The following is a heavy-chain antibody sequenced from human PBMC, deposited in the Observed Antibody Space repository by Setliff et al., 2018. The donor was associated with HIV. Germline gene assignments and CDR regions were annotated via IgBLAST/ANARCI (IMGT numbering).Heavy chain of an antibody. V-gene: IGHV3-20*04. J-gene: IGHJ6*04. CDR1: GFTFDDYG. Sequence: GSLRLSCAASGFTFDDYGMSWVRQAPGKGLEWVCGINWNGGSTGCADSVKGRFSISRDNAKNALYLQMNGLRLEDTALYYCARAAHDNTAYRPLDVWGKGTTVTVSS. CDR3: ARAAHDNTAYRPLDV. D-gene: IGHD3-22*01. CDR2: INWNGGST.